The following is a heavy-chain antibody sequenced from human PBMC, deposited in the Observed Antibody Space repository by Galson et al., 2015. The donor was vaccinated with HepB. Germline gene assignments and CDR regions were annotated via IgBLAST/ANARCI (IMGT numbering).Heavy chain of an antibody. Sequence: SLRLSCAASGFTFSSYGMHWVRQAPGKGLEWVAFIRYDGSNKYYADSVKGRFTISRDNSKNTLYLHMNSLRAEDTAVYYCAKDHGGGDYGDYYFDYWGQGTLVTVSS. CDR3: AKDHGGGDYGDYYFDY. CDR2: IRYDGSNK. V-gene: IGHV3-30*02. CDR1: GFTFSSYG. D-gene: IGHD4-17*01. J-gene: IGHJ4*02.